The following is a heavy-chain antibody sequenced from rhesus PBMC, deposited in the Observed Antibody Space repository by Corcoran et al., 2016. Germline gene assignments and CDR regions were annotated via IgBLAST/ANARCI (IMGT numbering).Heavy chain of an antibody. Sequence: QLQLQESGSGLVKPSQTLSLTCAVSGGSISSGGYSWSWIRQPPGKGLEWIGYIYHRGRTHYNPYPKIRVTLSVDMSKNQFSLKLSSVTAADTAVYYCARGRHSRQLWSPYYFDYWGQGTLVTVSS. D-gene: IGHD4-17*01. CDR2: IYHRGRT. J-gene: IGHJ4*01. CDR3: ARGRHSRQLWSPYYFDY. V-gene: IGHV4-122*02. CDR1: GGSISSGGYS.